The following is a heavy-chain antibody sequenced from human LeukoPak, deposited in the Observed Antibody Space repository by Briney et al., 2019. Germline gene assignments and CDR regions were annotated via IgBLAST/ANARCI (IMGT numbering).Heavy chain of an antibody. J-gene: IGHJ2*01. D-gene: IGHD6-13*01. V-gene: IGHV1-2*02. CDR2: INPNSGVT. Sequence: GASVKVSCKASGYTFTGYYIHWVRQAPGQGLEWMGWINPNSGVTNYAQKFHGRVTLTRDTPISTVYMEVTRLRSDDTAVYYCAREAYVAAAGILSWYFDLWGRGTLVTVSS. CDR3: AREAYVAAAGILSWYFDL. CDR1: GYTFTGYY.